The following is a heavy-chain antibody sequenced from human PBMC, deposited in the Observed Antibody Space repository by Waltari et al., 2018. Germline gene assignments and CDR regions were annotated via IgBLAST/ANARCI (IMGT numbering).Heavy chain of an antibody. CDR3: AKSFDEENSFDY. J-gene: IGHJ4*02. Sequence: EVQLVESGGVVVQHGGSVRRSCAAAGFSCADNAMLGIRQAPGKGLEWVSLISWDGGSTYYADSVKGRFTISRDNSKNSLYLQMNSLRAEDTALYYCAKSFDEENSFDYWGQGTLVTVSS. D-gene: IGHD3-9*01. CDR1: GFSCADNA. V-gene: IGHV3-43D*03. CDR2: ISWDGGST.